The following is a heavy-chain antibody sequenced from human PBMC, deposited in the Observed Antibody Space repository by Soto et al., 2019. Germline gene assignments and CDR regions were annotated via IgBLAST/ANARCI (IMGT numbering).Heavy chain of an antibody. D-gene: IGHD3-10*01. V-gene: IGHV4-59*08. CDR2: IYYSGST. J-gene: IGHJ3*02. CDR1: GGSISSYY. Sequence: PSETLSLTCTVSGGSISSYYWSWIRQPPGKGLEWIGYIYYSGSTNYNPSLKSRVTISVDTSKNQFSLKLSSVTAADTAVYYCARHWGYYYGSGSSTRDAFDIWGQGTMVTVSS. CDR3: ARHWGYYYGSGSSTRDAFDI.